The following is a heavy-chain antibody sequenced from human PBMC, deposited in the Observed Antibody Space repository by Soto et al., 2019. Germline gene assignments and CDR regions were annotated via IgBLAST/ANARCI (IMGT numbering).Heavy chain of an antibody. D-gene: IGHD2-21*02. V-gene: IGHV3-9*01. Sequence: EVQLVESGGGLVQPGRSLRLSCAASGFSIDEYAMQWVRQAPGKGLEWVSGISWNSGVTDYVDSVKGRFTISRDNARNSLYLQMNSLRPDDTAFYYCAKLDDGDHTAYWGRGTLVTVST. CDR2: ISWNSGVT. CDR1: GFSIDEYA. J-gene: IGHJ4*02. CDR3: AKLDDGDHTAY.